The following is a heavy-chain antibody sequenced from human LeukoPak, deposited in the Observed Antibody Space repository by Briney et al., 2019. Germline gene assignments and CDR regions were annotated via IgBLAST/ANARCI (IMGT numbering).Heavy chain of an antibody. J-gene: IGHJ4*02. CDR3: ARHRDFGGNYDY. CDR1: GYNFASYW. D-gene: IGHD2-21*01. V-gene: IGHV5-51*01. Sequence: SGESLKISCKGSGYNFASYWIGWVRQMPGKGLEWMGIIYPDDSDTRYSPSFQGQVTISADKSISTAYLQWSSLKASDTAMYYCARHRDFGGNYDYWGQGTLVTVSS. CDR2: IYPDDSDT.